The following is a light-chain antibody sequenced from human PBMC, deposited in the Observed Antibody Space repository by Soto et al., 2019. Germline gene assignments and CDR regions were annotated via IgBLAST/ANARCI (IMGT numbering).Light chain of an antibody. CDR1: QNINNY. V-gene: IGKV1-33*01. J-gene: IGKJ5*01. CDR3: QQYENLPT. Sequence: DIQMTQSPSSLSASAVDRFTITFHASQNINNYLNLYQQKPGRAPKLLIYDASNLEAGVPSSFRGSGSGTDFTFTISRLQAEDIATYYCQQYENLPTFGQGTRLEIK. CDR2: DAS.